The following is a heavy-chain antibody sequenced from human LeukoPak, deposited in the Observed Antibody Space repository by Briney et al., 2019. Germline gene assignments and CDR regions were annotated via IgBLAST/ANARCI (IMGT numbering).Heavy chain of an antibody. V-gene: IGHV3-9*01. CDR1: GFTFDDYA. CDR3: AKVSPTYYYDSSGYQPIDY. Sequence: GGSLRLSCAASGFTFDDYAMHWVRQAPGKGLEWVSGISWNSGSIGYADSVKGRFTISRDNSKNTLYLQMNSLRAEDTAVYYCAKVSPTYYYDSSGYQPIDYWGQGTLVTVSS. CDR2: ISWNSGSI. J-gene: IGHJ4*02. D-gene: IGHD3-22*01.